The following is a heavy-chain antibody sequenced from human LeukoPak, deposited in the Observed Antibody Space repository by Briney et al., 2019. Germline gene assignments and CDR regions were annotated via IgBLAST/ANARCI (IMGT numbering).Heavy chain of an antibody. Sequence: GGSLRLSCAASGFTFSSYWMSWVRQAPGKGLEWVAVISYDGSNKYYADSVKGRFTISRDNSKNTLYLQMNSLRAEDTAVYYCARGGYDSSAYFDYWGQGTLVTVSS. CDR2: ISYDGSNK. V-gene: IGHV3-30-3*01. CDR1: GFTFSSYW. CDR3: ARGGYDSSAYFDY. D-gene: IGHD3-22*01. J-gene: IGHJ4*02.